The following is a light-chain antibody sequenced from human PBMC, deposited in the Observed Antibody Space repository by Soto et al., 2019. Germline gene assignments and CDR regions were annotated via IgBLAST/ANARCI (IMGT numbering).Light chain of an antibody. J-gene: IGKJ1*01. CDR2: DAS. Sequence: DIQMTQSPSTLSASLGDRVTITCRASQSISSWLAWYQQKPVKAPKLLIYDASSMESGVPSRFSGSGSGTEFTLTIISLQPDEFATYYCQQYNIYPWTFGQGAKVDNK. CDR1: QSISSW. CDR3: QQYNIYPWT. V-gene: IGKV1-5*01.